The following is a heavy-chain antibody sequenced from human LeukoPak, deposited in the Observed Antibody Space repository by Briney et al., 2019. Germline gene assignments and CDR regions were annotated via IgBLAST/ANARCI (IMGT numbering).Heavy chain of an antibody. CDR2: ISSSSTYI. D-gene: IGHD6-19*01. V-gene: IGHV3-21*01. Sequence: GGSLRLSCAACGFAFSTYRMKGVRQAPGKGLEWVSSISSSSTYIYYADSVKGRFTISRDNAKNSLYRQMNSLRAVDTAVYYCLRDLNSGYSSGWYCDYWGQGTLVTVPS. CDR3: LRDLNSGYSSGWYCDY. CDR1: GFAFSTYR. J-gene: IGHJ4*02.